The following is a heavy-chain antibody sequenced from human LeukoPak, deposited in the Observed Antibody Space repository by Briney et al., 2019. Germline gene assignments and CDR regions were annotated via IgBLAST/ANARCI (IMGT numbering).Heavy chain of an antibody. D-gene: IGHD6-6*01. V-gene: IGHV3-7*01. CDR1: GFTFRNYW. CDR3: ARRGGSSSRRSPIDY. J-gene: IGHJ4*02. CDR2: IKQDGSQR. Sequence: GGSLRLSCVASGFTFRNYWMTWVRQAPGKGPEWVANIKQDGSQRYYVDSVRGRFTISRDNAKNSLFLQMNGLRAEDTAVYYCARRGGSSSRRSPIDYWGQGTLVTVSS.